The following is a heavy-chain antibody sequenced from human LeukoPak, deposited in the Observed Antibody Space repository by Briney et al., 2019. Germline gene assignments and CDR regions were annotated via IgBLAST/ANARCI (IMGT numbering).Heavy chain of an antibody. J-gene: IGHJ2*01. V-gene: IGHV3-7*03. CDR1: GMTFGSHW. CDR3: ARSYCSGNKCYSDWYFDL. D-gene: IGHD2-15*01. Sequence: GGSLRLSCAASGMTFGSHWLSWVRQVPGKGLEWVAKISHDGSRTDYVDSVRGRFTISRDNAKNSLYLQMNSLRADDTAVYYCARSYCSGNKCYSDWYFDLWGRGTQVIVSS. CDR2: ISHDGSRT.